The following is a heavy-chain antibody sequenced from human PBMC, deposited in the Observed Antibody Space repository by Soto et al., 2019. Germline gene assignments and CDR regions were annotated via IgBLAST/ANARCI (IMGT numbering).Heavy chain of an antibody. CDR2: ISAYNGNT. Sequence: APVKVSCKASGYTLTIYGVSWVRRAPGQGVEWMGWISAYNGNTNYAQKLQGRVTMTTDTSTSTAYMELRSLRSDDTAVYYCARGNDYGDLDYWGQGTLVSVSS. CDR3: ARGNDYGDLDY. CDR1: GYTLTIYG. J-gene: IGHJ4*02. V-gene: IGHV1-18*01. D-gene: IGHD4-17*01.